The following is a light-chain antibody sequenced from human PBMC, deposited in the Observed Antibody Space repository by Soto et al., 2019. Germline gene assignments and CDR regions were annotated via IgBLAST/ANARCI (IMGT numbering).Light chain of an antibody. Sequence: QSALTQPPSASGSPGQSVTISCTGTSSDVGGYNFVAWYQQHPGKAPKLMISEVSKRPSGVPDRFSGSKSGNTASLTVFGLQAEDEADYYCSSYAGSNIFGFGTGTKVTVL. J-gene: IGLJ1*01. CDR3: SSYAGSNIFG. CDR2: EVS. V-gene: IGLV2-8*01. CDR1: SSDVGGYNF.